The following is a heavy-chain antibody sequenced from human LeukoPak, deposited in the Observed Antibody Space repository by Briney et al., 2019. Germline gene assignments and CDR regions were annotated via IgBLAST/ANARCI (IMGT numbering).Heavy chain of an antibody. CDR2: IYYSGST. V-gene: IGHV4-39*07. CDR1: GGSISSSSYY. CDR3: ARDRSPVLLWFGESAGYYYGMDV. Sequence: PSETLSLTCTVSGGSISSSSYYWGWIRQPPGKGLEWIGSIYYSGSTYYNPSLKSRVTISVDTSKNQFSLKLSSVTAADTAVYYCARDRSPVLLWFGESAGYYYGMDVWGQGTTVTVSS. J-gene: IGHJ6*02. D-gene: IGHD3-10*01.